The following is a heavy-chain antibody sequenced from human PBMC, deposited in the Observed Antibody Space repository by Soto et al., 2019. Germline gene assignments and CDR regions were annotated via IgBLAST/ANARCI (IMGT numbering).Heavy chain of an antibody. Sequence: SETLSLTCTVSGDSISSFYWNWIRQPPGKGLEWIGYIYYTGSTNYNPSLKSRVTISVDTSKNQFSLKLSSVTAADTAVYYCAKNPQDYFDSSGYRPHFDTWGQGTLVTVSS. V-gene: IGHV4-59*01. CDR2: IYYTGST. CDR1: GDSISSFY. D-gene: IGHD3-22*01. CDR3: AKNPQDYFDSSGYRPHFDT. J-gene: IGHJ4*02.